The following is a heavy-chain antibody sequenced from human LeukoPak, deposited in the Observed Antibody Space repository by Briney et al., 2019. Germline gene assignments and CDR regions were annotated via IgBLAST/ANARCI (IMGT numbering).Heavy chain of an antibody. V-gene: IGHV3-21*05. CDR3: ARSGGYYFDY. CDR2: ISSSSSYI. J-gene: IGHJ4*02. D-gene: IGHD2-15*01. Sequence: GESLRLSCAASGFTFSSYSMNWVRQAPGKGLEWVSFISSSSSYIYYADSVKGRFTISRDNAKNSLYLQMNSLRAEDTAVYYCARSGGYYFDYWGQGTLVTVSS. CDR1: GFTFSSYS.